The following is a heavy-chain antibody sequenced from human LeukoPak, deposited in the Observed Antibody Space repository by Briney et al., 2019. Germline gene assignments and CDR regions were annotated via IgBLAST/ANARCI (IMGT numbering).Heavy chain of an antibody. CDR3: ARVSKPGWFDYYYMDV. Sequence: PGGSLRLSCAASGFTFSSYSMNWVRQAPGKGLEWVAVISYDGSNKYYADSVKGRFTVSRDNSKNTLYLQMDNLRFEDTAVYYCARVSKPGWFDYYYMDVWGKGTTVIVSS. V-gene: IGHV3-30*03. D-gene: IGHD3-10*01. CDR1: GFTFSSYS. J-gene: IGHJ6*03. CDR2: ISYDGSNK.